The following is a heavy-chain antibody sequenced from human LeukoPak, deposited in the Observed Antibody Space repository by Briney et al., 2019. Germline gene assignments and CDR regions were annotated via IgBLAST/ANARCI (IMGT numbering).Heavy chain of an antibody. CDR1: GGSISSKSYH. CDR2: ISYSGST. CDR3: ARHVVVGTMEDY. V-gene: IGHV4-39*01. D-gene: IGHD1-7*01. J-gene: IGHJ4*02. Sequence: PSETLSLTCTVSGGSISSKSYHWGWIRQPPGKGLEWIGTISYSGSTYYNPSLKSRVTISVDTSKNQFSLKLSSVTAADTAVYYCARHVVVGTMEDYWGQGTLVTVSS.